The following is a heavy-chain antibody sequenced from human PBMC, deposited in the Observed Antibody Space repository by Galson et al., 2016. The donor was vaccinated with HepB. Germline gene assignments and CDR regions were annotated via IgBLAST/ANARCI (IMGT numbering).Heavy chain of an antibody. V-gene: IGHV3-7*05. CDR1: GFTFSKYW. J-gene: IGHJ3*02. Sequence: SLRLSCAASGFTFSKYWMSWVRQAPGKGLEWVANIDQDGSEKYYVDSVKGRVTISSDNAKNALYLQMNSLGAEDTALYYCARDNSRRENSGYHAFDIWGQGTMVTVSS. D-gene: IGHD3-22*01. CDR2: IDQDGSEK. CDR3: ARDNSRRENSGYHAFDI.